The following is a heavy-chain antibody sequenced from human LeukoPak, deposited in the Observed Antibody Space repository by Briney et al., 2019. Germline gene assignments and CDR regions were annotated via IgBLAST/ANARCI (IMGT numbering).Heavy chain of an antibody. CDR2: ISDTGGSP. Sequence: VGSLRLSCAASGLTFSTYVMNWVRQAPGKGLEWVSTISDTGGSPYYADSVKGRFTISIDNSKSTLYLRMNSLRAEDTAVYYCGRYYVMDVWGQGTSVTVSS. CDR1: GLTFSTYV. J-gene: IGHJ6*02. CDR3: GRYYVMDV. V-gene: IGHV3-23*01.